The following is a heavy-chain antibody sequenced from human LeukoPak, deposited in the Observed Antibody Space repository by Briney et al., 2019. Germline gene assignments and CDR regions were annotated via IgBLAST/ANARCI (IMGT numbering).Heavy chain of an antibody. CDR3: ARDQQYHRPAGWFDP. CDR2: IYYSGST. V-gene: IGHV4-39*07. CDR1: GGSISSNSYY. J-gene: IGHJ5*02. Sequence: SETLSLTCTVSGGSISSNSYYWGWIRQPPGKGLEWIGYIYYSGSTYYNPSLKSRVTISVDTSKNQFSLKLSSVTAADTAVYYCARDQQYHRPAGWFDPWGQGTLVTVSS. D-gene: IGHD1-14*01.